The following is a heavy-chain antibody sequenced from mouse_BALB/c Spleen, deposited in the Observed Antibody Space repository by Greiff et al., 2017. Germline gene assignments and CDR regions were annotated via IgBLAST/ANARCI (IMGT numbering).Heavy chain of an antibody. CDR2: ISSGGSYT. J-gene: IGHJ4*01. Sequence: EVKLMESGGDLVKPGGSLKLSCAASGFTFSSYGMSWVRQTPDKRLEWVATISSGGSYTYYPDSVKGRFTISRDNAKNTLYLQMSSLKSEDTAMYYCARPYRYDDAMDYWGQGTSVTVSS. CDR1: GFTFSSYG. V-gene: IGHV5-6*01. CDR3: ARPYRYDDAMDY. D-gene: IGHD2-14*01.